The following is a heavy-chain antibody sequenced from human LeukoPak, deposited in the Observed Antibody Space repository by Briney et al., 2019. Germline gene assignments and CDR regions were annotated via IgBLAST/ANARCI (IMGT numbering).Heavy chain of an antibody. J-gene: IGHJ4*02. Sequence: GSLRLSCGASGFTFSSYWKNWVRQVPGKGLEWVATIKEDGSEKYYVDSVKGRFTISRDNAKNSLYLQMNSLRAEDTAVYYCARVGYVRGFDYWGQGTLVTVSS. CDR1: GFTFSSYW. D-gene: IGHD3-10*02. V-gene: IGHV3-7*05. CDR2: IKEDGSEK. CDR3: ARVGYVRGFDY.